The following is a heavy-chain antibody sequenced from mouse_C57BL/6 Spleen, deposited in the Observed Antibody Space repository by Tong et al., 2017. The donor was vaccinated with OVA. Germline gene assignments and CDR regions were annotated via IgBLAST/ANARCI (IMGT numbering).Heavy chain of an antibody. V-gene: IGHV1-22*01. CDR3: ARLGTGTSFDY. J-gene: IGHJ2*01. CDR2: INPNNGGT. D-gene: IGHD4-1*01. CDR1: GYTFTDYY. Sequence: EVQLQESGPELVKPGASVKISCKASGYTFTDYYMNWVKQSHGKSLEWIGYINPNNGGTSYNQKFKGKATLTVNKSSSTAYMELRSLTSEDSAVYYCARLGTGTSFDYWGQGTTLTVSS.